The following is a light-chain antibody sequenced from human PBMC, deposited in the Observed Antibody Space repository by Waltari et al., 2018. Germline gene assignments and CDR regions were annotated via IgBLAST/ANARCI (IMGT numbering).Light chain of an antibody. J-gene: IGKJ1*01. CDR1: QSVNKY. V-gene: IGKV3-20*01. Sequence: EVVLTQSPGTLSLSPGERATLSCRARQSVNKYLAWYQQRPGQAPRLLIYASSTRATGVPDRFSGSGFGTDFSLTISRLEPEDFAVYFCQNHERLPATFGQGTKVEIK. CDR3: QNHERLPAT. CDR2: ASS.